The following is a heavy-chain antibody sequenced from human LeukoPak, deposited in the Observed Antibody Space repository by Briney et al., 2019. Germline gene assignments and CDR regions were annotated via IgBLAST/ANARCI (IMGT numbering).Heavy chain of an antibody. CDR1: GFTFSSYS. D-gene: IGHD3-10*01. Sequence: PGGSLRLSCAASGFTFSSYSMNWVRQAPGKGLEWDSSISSSSSYIYYADSVKGRFTISRDNAKNSLYLQMNSLRAEDTALYYCAKEGWFGESSFDYWGQGTLVTVSS. CDR3: AKEGWFGESSFDY. CDR2: ISSSSSYI. J-gene: IGHJ4*02. V-gene: IGHV3-21*04.